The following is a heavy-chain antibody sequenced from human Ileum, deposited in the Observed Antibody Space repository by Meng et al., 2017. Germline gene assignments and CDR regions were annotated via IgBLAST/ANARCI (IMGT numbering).Heavy chain of an antibody. D-gene: IGHD3-10*01. CDR1: GYTLTDHY. Sequence: QVQLVQSGAEVKKPGASVKVSCKASGYTLTDHYLHWMRQAPGQGLEWLGVSNPGGGSTNYAQKFQGRVTMTRDTSANTVYMELGSLKSEDTAVYYCVREFGGGYFDYWGQGTLVTVSS. CDR2: SNPGGGST. V-gene: IGHV1-46*01. J-gene: IGHJ4*02. CDR3: VREFGGGYFDY.